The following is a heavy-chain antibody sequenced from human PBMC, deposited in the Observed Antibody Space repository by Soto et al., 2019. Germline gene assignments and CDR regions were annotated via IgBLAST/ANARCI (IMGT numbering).Heavy chain of an antibody. V-gene: IGHV4-34*02. CDR1: GGSFTDYT. D-gene: IGHD5-18*01. CDR2: IDHTRAA. Sequence: QVQLQQWGAGLLKPSETLSLTCAVHGGSFTDYTWSWIRQPPGKGLEWIGEIDHTRAAFYSPSLESRVTLSVDTSKNQFALILSSVTAAATAMYFCARGRDTPPLNKGNWVDPWGQGTLVIVSS. J-gene: IGHJ5*02. CDR3: ARGRDTPPLNKGNWVDP.